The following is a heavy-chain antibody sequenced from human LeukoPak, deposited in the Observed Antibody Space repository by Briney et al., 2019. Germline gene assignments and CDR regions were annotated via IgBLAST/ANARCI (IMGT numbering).Heavy chain of an antibody. Sequence: GGSLRLSCEASGFIFSSYGMHWVRQAPGKGLEWVAVIWYDGSNKYYADSVKGRFTISRDNSKNTLYLQMNSLRAEDTAVYYCARDPRDGYAFDYWGQGTLVTVSS. CDR3: ARDPRDGYAFDY. J-gene: IGHJ4*02. CDR2: IWYDGSNK. CDR1: GFIFSSYG. D-gene: IGHD5-24*01. V-gene: IGHV3-33*01.